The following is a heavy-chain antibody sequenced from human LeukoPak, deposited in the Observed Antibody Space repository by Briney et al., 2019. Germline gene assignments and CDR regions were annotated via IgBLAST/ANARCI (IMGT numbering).Heavy chain of an antibody. Sequence: GGSLRLSCAASGFTFSSYEMNWVRQAPGKGLEWVSSISSLNSDIYYADSVRGRFTISRDNAKNSLYLQMNSLRAEDTAVYYCAREFGEYKFDYWGQGTLVTVSS. J-gene: IGHJ4*02. V-gene: IGHV3-21*01. CDR1: GFTFSSYE. D-gene: IGHD3-10*01. CDR3: AREFGEYKFDY. CDR2: ISSLNSDI.